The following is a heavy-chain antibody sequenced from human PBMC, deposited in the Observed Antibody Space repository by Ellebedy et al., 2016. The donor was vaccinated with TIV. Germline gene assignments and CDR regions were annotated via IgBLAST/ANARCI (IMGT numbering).Heavy chain of an antibody. Sequence: PGGSLRLSCVASGFRLRTHGMHWVRQAPGKGLAWVAFKRFDGRMEYNGDSVKGRFIISRDVSKNTLYLQMNRLRAEDTAMYYCTRETNYPPGAVAGTGFDCWGQGTLVIVSS. V-gene: IGHV3-30*02. CDR2: KRFDGRME. J-gene: IGHJ4*02. CDR1: GFRLRTHG. D-gene: IGHD6-19*01. CDR3: TRETNYPPGAVAGTGFDC.